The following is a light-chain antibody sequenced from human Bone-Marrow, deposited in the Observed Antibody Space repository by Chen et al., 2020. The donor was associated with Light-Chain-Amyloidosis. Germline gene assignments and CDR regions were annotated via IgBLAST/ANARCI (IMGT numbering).Light chain of an antibody. V-gene: IGLV3-25*03. CDR1: DLPTKY. CDR2: RGT. CDR3: QSADSSGTDEVI. J-gene: IGLJ2*01. Sequence: SYELTQPPSVSVSPGQTARITCSGDDLPTKYAYWYQQKPGQAPVLVIHRGTERPSGISERFSGSSSGTTATLTISGVQAEDEADYHCQSADSSGTDEVIFGGGPKLTV.